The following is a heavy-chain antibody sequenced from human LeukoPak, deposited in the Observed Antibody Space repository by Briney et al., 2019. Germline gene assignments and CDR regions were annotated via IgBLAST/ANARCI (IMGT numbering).Heavy chain of an antibody. J-gene: IGHJ4*02. Sequence: GASVKVSCKASGYTFTGYYMHWVRQAPGQGLEWMGWINPNSGGTNYAQKFQGRVTMTRDTSISTAYMELRSLRSDDTAVYYCARAGTSNNILNDYWGQGTLVTVSS. CDR2: INPNSGGT. CDR1: GYTFTGYY. D-gene: IGHD3-9*01. V-gene: IGHV1-2*02. CDR3: ARAGTSNNILNDY.